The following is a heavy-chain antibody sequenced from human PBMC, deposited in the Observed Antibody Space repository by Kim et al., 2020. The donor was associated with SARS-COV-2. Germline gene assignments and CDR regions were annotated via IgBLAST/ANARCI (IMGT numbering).Heavy chain of an antibody. CDR1: GYSFTSYW. Sequence: GESLKISCKGSGYSFTSYWISWVRQMPGKGLEWMGRIDPSDSYTNYSPSFQGHVTISADKSISTAYLQWSSLKASDTAMYYCARHDFLRHLGGFGDSSRWGQGTLVTVSS. CDR3: ARHDFLRHLGGFGDSSR. J-gene: IGHJ4*02. V-gene: IGHV5-10-1*01. CDR2: IDPSDSYT. D-gene: IGHD3-9*01.